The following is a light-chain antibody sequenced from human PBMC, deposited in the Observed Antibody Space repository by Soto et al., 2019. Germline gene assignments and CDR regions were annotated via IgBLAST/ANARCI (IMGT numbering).Light chain of an antibody. J-gene: IGKJ1*01. V-gene: IGKV2-28*01. CDR1: QSLLHSNGNIY. CDR2: LGS. Sequence: DIVLTQSPLSLPVTPGEPASISCRSSQSLLHSNGNIYLDWYLQKPGQSPQLLIYLGSIRASVVPDRFSGSGSGTVFTLKITRVEAEDVGVYYCMQAIQAPRTFGLGTKVDIK. CDR3: MQAIQAPRT.